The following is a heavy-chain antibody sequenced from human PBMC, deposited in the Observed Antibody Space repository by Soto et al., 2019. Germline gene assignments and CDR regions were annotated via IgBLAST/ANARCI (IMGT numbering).Heavy chain of an antibody. J-gene: IGHJ4*02. D-gene: IGHD4-17*01. CDR3: ARVARSGDPRKSSDY. Sequence: EVQLVESGGGLVQPGGSLRLSCAASGFTFSDHYMDWVRQAPGKGLEWVGRTRNKANSYSTEYAASVKGRFTISRDDSKNSLYLQMNSLKTEDTAVYYCARVARSGDPRKSSDYWGQGPLVTVSS. V-gene: IGHV3-72*01. CDR2: TRNKANSYST. CDR1: GFTFSDHY.